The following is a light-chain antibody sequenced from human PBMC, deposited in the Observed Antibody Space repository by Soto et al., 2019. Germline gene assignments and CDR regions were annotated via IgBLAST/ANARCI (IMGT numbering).Light chain of an antibody. CDR3: QSYDTPVYV. J-gene: IGLJ1*01. CDR1: SSNIGAGYD. CDR2: GNS. V-gene: IGLV1-40*01. Sequence: QSVLTPPPSVSGAPGPRVTISCTGSSSNIGAGYDVHWYQQLPGAAPKLLIYGNSNRPSGVPDRFSGSRSGTSASLAITGLQPEDEADYYCQSYDTPVYVFGGGTKSPS.